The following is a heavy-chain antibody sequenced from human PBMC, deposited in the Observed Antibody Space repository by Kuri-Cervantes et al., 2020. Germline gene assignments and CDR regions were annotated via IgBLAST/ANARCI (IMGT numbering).Heavy chain of an antibody. CDR3: AKMGVVASYYFDY. CDR1: GYTFSSYG. J-gene: IGHJ4*02. CDR2: INPYNGNT. V-gene: IGHV1-18*01. D-gene: IGHD2-15*01. Sequence: ASVKVSCKASGYTFSSYGISWVRQAPGQGLEWMGWINPYNGNTNYAQKLQGRVTMTTDTSTSTAYMELSSLRAEDTAVYYCAKMGVVASYYFDYWGQGTLVTVSS.